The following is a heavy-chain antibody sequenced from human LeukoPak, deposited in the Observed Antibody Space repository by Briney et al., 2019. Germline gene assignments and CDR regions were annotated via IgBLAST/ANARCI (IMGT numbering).Heavy chain of an antibody. J-gene: IGHJ6*03. V-gene: IGHV4-4*07. D-gene: IGHD3-9*01. Sequence: SETLSLTCTVSGGFINSYYWSWIRQPAGKGLEWIGRVYTSGITNYNPSLKSRITMSVDTSKNQFSLKLTSVTAADTAVYYCARHNGFDRGYYYYMDVWGKGTTVTVPS. CDR3: ARHNGFDRGYYYYMDV. CDR2: VYTSGIT. CDR1: GGFINSYY.